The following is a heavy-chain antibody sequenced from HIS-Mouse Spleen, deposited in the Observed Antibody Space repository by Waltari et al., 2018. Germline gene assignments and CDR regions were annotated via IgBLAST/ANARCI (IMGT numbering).Heavy chain of an antibody. J-gene: IGHJ4*02. D-gene: IGHD4-4*01. Sequence: QVQLVQSGAEVKKPGASVKVSCKASGYTFTSYAFNWVRQATGQGLEWMGWMNPNSGNTGYAQKFQGRVTMTRNTSISTAYMELSSLRSEDTAVYYCARGHDYSNYFDYWGQGTLVTVSS. V-gene: IGHV1-8*01. CDR1: GYTFTSYA. CDR3: ARGHDYSNYFDY. CDR2: MNPNSGNT.